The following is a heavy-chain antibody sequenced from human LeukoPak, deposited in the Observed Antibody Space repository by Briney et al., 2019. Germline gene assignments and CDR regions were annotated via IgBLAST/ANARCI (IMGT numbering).Heavy chain of an antibody. V-gene: IGHV3-33*01. J-gene: IGHJ5*02. CDR3: ARDMGRWVRYFDWLLSEP. CDR2: IRYDGSNK. Sequence: GGSLRLSCEASGFSFSSYGMHWVRQAPGKGLEWVADIRYDGSNKYYADSVKGRFTISRDNSQNTLYLQMNSLRAEDTGVYYCARDMGRWVRYFDWLLSEPWGQGTLVTVSS. D-gene: IGHD3-9*01. CDR1: GFSFSSYG.